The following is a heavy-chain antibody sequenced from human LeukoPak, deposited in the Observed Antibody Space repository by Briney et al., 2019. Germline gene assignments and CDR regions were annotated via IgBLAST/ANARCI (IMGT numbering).Heavy chain of an antibody. V-gene: IGHV3-23*01. CDR1: GYTFSSYA. D-gene: IGHD3-22*01. CDR3: AKAVYYDSSGWYYFDY. CDR2: ISGIGGST. J-gene: IGHJ4*02. Sequence: VGSLRLSCAASGYTFSSYAISWVREAPGKGLEWVSAISGIGGSTYYAASVKGRFTLSRANSKNPMYLQMKSLRAEDTAVYYCAKAVYYDSSGWYYFDYWGQGTLVTVSS.